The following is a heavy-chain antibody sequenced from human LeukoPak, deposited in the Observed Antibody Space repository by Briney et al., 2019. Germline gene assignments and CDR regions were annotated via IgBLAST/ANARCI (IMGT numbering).Heavy chain of an antibody. J-gene: IGHJ5*02. D-gene: IGHD5-18*01. V-gene: IGHV3-7*01. CDR1: GFTFSSYW. CDR3: ARDSVGYSYGTNWFDP. CDR2: IKQDGSEK. Sequence: GGSLRLSCAASGFTFSSYWMSWVRQAPGKGLEWVANIKQDGSEKYYVDSVKGRFTTSRDNAKNSLYLQMNSLRAEDTAVYYCARDSVGYSYGTNWFDPWGQGTLVTVSS.